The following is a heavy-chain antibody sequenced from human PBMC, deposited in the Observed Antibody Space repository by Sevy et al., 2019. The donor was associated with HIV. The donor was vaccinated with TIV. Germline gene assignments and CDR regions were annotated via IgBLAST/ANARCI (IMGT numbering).Heavy chain of an antibody. Sequence: GGSLRLSCAASGFTFNTYSLIWVRQTPGKGLEWLSFIGTAAGGTYYADSVKGRFTISRDNAKNSLYLQMNSLRDEDTAVYYCARCPGNYSIAYWGQGTLVTVSS. D-gene: IGHD3-10*01. V-gene: IGHV3-48*02. J-gene: IGHJ4*02. CDR1: GFTFNTYS. CDR3: ARCPGNYSIAY. CDR2: IGTAAGGT.